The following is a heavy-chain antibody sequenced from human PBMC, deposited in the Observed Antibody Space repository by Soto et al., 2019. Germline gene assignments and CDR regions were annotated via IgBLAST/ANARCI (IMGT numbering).Heavy chain of an antibody. CDR1: GYTFTSYA. Sequence: ASVKVSCKASGYTFTSYAMHWVRQAPGQRLEWMGWINAGNGNTKYSQKFQGRVTITRDTSASTAYMELSSLRSEDTAVYYCARDPQLLGYSYCRLTGDVGGFDYWGQGTLVTVSS. CDR2: INAGNGNT. V-gene: IGHV1-3*01. CDR3: ARDPQLLGYSYCRLTGDVGGFDY. D-gene: IGHD5-18*01. J-gene: IGHJ4*02.